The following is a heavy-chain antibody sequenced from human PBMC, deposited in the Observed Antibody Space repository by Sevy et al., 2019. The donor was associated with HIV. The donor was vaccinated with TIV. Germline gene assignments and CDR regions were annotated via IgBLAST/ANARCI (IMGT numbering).Heavy chain of an antibody. J-gene: IGHJ4*02. V-gene: IGHV3-23*01. D-gene: IGHD3-3*01. Sequence: GGSLRLSCTASGFTFSSYEMNWVRQAPGKGLEWVSGISFSGSKTYYAESVKGRFSISRDPSKNTLYLQMNNVRVEDTAVYFCAKTPFMDFWNDYYSFYFDFWGQGTLVTVSS. CDR3: AKTPFMDFWNDYYSFYFDF. CDR1: GFTFSSYE. CDR2: ISFSGSKT.